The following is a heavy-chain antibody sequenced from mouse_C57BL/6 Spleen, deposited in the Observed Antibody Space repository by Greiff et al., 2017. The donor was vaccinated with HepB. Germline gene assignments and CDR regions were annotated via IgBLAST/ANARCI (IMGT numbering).Heavy chain of an antibody. CDR1: GYTFTSYW. CDR3: ARVAYAMDY. J-gene: IGHJ4*01. Sequence: VKLQQPGAELVRPGSSVKLSCKASGYTFTSYWMHWVKQRPIQGLEWIGNIDPSDSETHYNQKFKDKATLTVDKSSSTAYMQLSSLTSEDSAVYYCARVAYAMDYWGQGTSVTVSS. V-gene: IGHV1-52*01. CDR2: IDPSDSET.